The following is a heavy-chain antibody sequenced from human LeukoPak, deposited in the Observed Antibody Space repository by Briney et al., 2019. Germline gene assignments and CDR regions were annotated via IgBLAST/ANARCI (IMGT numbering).Heavy chain of an antibody. CDR2: ISGSGGST. Sequence: GGSLRLSCAASGFTFSSYAMSWVRQAPGKGLEWVSAISGSGGSTYYADSVKGRFTISRDNSKNTLYLQMNSLRAEDTAVYYCAKDLTIFGVVMSYYFDYWGQGTLVTVSS. CDR1: GFTFSSYA. V-gene: IGHV3-23*01. CDR3: AKDLTIFGVVMSYYFDY. D-gene: IGHD3-3*01. J-gene: IGHJ4*02.